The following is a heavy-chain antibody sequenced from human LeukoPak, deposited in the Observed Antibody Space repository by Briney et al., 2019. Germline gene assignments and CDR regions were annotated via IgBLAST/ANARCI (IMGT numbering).Heavy chain of an antibody. CDR3: AREAEDYGDYYYYYMDV. Sequence: SVKVSCKASGGTFSSYAISWVRQAPGQGLEWMGGIIPIFGTANYAQKFRGRVTITADKSTSTAYMELSSLRSEDTAVYYCAREAEDYGDYYYYYMDVWGKGTTVTVSS. D-gene: IGHD4-17*01. CDR1: GGTFSSYA. V-gene: IGHV1-69*06. J-gene: IGHJ6*03. CDR2: IIPIFGTA.